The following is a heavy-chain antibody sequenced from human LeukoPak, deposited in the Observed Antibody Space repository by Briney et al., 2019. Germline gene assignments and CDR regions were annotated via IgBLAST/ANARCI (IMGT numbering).Heavy chain of an antibody. D-gene: IGHD6-13*01. V-gene: IGHV4-34*01. CDR3: ARTTSTAAGTVYFQH. J-gene: IGHJ1*01. CDR2: INHSGRT. CDR1: GGSFSGYY. Sequence: LETLSLTCAVYGGSFSGYYWSWIRQPPGKGLEWIGGINHSGRTNYNPSLKSGVTISVDTSKNQFSLKLSSVTAADTAVYYCARTTSTAAGTVYFQHWGQGTLVTVSS.